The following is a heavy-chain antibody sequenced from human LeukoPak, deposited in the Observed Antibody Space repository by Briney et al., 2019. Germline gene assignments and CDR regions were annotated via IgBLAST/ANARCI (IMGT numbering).Heavy chain of an antibody. J-gene: IGHJ4*02. Sequence: SETLSLTCAVYGGSFSGYYWSWIRQPPGKGLEWIGEINHSGSTNYNPSLKSRVTISVDTSKNQFSLKLSSVTAADTAVYYCARGVPLYYYGSGSYPIWGQGTLVTVSS. D-gene: IGHD3-10*01. CDR3: ARGVPLYYYGSGSYPI. CDR2: INHSGST. CDR1: GGSFSGYY. V-gene: IGHV4-34*01.